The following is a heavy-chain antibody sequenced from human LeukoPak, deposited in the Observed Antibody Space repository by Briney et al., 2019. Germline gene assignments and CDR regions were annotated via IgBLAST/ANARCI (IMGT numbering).Heavy chain of an antibody. CDR1: GFTFSSYG. CDR3: AGGAPGLPLDY. CDR2: IWYDGSNK. D-gene: IGHD3-16*01. J-gene: IGHJ4*02. Sequence: GGSLGLSCAASGFTFSSYGMHWVRQAPGKGLEWVAVIWYDGSNKYYADSVKGRFTISRDNSKNTLYLQMNSLRAEDTAVYYCAGGAPGLPLDYWGQGTLVTVSS. V-gene: IGHV3-33*01.